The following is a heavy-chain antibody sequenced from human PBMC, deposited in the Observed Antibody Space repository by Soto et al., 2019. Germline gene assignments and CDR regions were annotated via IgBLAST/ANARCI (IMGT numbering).Heavy chain of an antibody. CDR1: GFTFSTYA. J-gene: IGHJ3*02. Sequence: EVQLLESGGGLVQPGGSLRLSCAASGFTFSTYAMSWVRQAPGKGREWVSAISGSGGTPYYADSVKGRFTVSRDNSRNTLYLQMNSLTAEDTAVYYCAKDILGTKARSFDMWGQGTMVTVSS. CDR3: AKDILGTKARSFDM. CDR2: ISGSGGTP. D-gene: IGHD2-15*01. V-gene: IGHV3-23*01.